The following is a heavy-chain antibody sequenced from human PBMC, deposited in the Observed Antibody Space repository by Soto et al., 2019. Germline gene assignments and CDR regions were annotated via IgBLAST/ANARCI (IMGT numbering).Heavy chain of an antibody. CDR2: IYYSGST. J-gene: IGHJ6*02. D-gene: IGHD3-10*01. V-gene: IGHV4-61*08. Sequence: SETLSLTCTVSGGSVSSGDYFWSWLRQSPGKRPEWIAYIYYSGSTNYNPSLKSRATISVDTSKSQVSLTLTSMTAADAALYHCARSPNYYYYGFDVWGQGTAVTVSS. CDR1: GGSVSSGDYF. CDR3: ARSPNYYYYGFDV.